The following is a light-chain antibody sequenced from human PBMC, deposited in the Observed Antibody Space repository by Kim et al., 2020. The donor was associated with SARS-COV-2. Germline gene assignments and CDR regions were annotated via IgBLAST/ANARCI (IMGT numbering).Light chain of an antibody. Sequence: QSVLTQPPSASGTPGQRVTISRSGSRSNIGTNPVNWYQQLPRTAPKFLLYSNNQRPSGAPDRCSGSKSGSSGSLAISGLQSEDEADYYCAAWDDSLNAWVFGGGTQLTVL. V-gene: IGLV1-44*01. CDR3: AAWDDSLNAWV. CDR1: RSNIGTNP. J-gene: IGLJ3*02. CDR2: SNN.